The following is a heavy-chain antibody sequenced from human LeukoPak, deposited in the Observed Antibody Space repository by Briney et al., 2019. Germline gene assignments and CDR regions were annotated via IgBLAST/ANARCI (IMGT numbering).Heavy chain of an antibody. J-gene: IGHJ6*02. D-gene: IGHD3-10*01. CDR1: GGSFSGYY. CDR2: INHSGST. Sequence: SETLSLTCAVYGGSFSGYYWSWIRQPPGKGLEWIGEINHSGSTNYNPSLKSRVTISVDTSKNQFSLKLSSVTAADTAVYYCARGRYYYGSGSYFPHYYYYYGMDVWGQGTTATVSS. V-gene: IGHV4-34*01. CDR3: ARGRYYYGSGSYFPHYYYYYGMDV.